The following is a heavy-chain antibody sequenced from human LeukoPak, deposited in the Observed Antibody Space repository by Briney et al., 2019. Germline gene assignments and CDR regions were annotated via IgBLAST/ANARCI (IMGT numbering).Heavy chain of an antibody. CDR3: ASYHYYYMDV. J-gene: IGHJ6*02. CDR1: GFTFSSYW. V-gene: IGHV3-74*01. CDR2: INSDGSST. Sequence: PGGSLRLSCAASGFTFSSYWMHWVRQAPGKGLVWVSRINSDGSSTNYADSVKGRFTISRDSAKNTLYLQMNSLRAEDTAVYYCASYHYYYMDVWGQGTTVTVSS.